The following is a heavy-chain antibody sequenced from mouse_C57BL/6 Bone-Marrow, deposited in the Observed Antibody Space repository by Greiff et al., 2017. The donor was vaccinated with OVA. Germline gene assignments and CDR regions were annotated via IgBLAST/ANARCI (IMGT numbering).Heavy chain of an antibody. Sequence: QVQLQQPGTELVKPGASVKLSCKASGYTFTSYWMHWVKQRPGQGLEWIGNINPSNGGTNYNEKFKSKATLTVDKSSSTAYMQLSSLTSEDSAVYYCARDAACYYGSSYYWYFDVWGTGTTVTVSS. CDR1: GYTFTSYW. J-gene: IGHJ1*03. CDR2: INPSNGGT. D-gene: IGHD1-1*01. CDR3: ARDAACYYGSSYYWYFDV. V-gene: IGHV1-53*01.